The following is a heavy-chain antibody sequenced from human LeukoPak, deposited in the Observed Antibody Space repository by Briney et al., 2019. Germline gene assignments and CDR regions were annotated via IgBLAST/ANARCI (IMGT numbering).Heavy chain of an antibody. CDR1: GGSISSGSYY. CDR2: IYTSGSI. D-gene: IGHD1/OR15-1a*01. Sequence: TLSLTCTVSGGSISSGSYYWSWIRPPAGKGLEWIGRIYTSGSINYNPSLKGRVTISVDKAKNQFSLQLSSVTAADTAVYYCARDTGTTRFDYWGQGTLVTVSS. CDR3: ARDTGTTRFDY. J-gene: IGHJ4*02. V-gene: IGHV4-61*02.